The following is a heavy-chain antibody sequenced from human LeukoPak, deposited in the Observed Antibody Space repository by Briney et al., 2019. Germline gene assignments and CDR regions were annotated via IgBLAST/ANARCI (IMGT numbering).Heavy chain of an antibody. V-gene: IGHV1-18*04. CDR1: GYTFTSYG. CDR2: ISAYNGNT. CDR3: ARDAGTYDYVWGSYRFDY. Sequence: ASVKVSCKASGYTFTSYGISWVRQAPGQGLEWMGWISAYNGNTNYAQKLQGRVTMTTDTSTSTAYMELRSLRSDGTAVYYCARDAGTYDYVWGSYRFDYWGQGTLVTVSS. D-gene: IGHD3-16*02. J-gene: IGHJ4*02.